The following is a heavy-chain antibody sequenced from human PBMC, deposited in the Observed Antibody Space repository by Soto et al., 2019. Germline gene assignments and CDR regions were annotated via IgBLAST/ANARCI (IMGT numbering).Heavy chain of an antibody. CDR1: GFTFSSYA. J-gene: IGHJ6*02. D-gene: IGHD3-3*01. CDR2: ISYDGSNK. V-gene: IGHV3-30-3*01. CDR3: ARGDFHKYYYNYYGMDV. Sequence: QVQLVESGGGVVQPGRSLRLSCAASGFTFSSYAMHWVRQAPGKGLEWVAVISYDGSNKYYADSVKGRFTISRDNSKNXXYLQMNSLRAEDTAVYYCARGDFHKYYYNYYGMDVWCQGTAVTVS.